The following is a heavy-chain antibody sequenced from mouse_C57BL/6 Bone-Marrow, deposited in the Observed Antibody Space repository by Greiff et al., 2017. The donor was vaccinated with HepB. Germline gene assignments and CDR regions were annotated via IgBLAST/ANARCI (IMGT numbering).Heavy chain of an antibody. CDR3: TSHYYGSSWFAY. Sequence: EVQLQQSGAELVRPGASVKLSCTASGFNIKDDYMHWVKQRPEQGLEWIGWIDPENGDTEYASKFQGKATITAYSSSNTAYLQLSSLTSEDTAVYYCTSHYYGSSWFAYWGQGTLVTVSA. D-gene: IGHD1-1*01. CDR1: GFNIKDDY. J-gene: IGHJ3*01. CDR2: IDPENGDT. V-gene: IGHV14-4*01.